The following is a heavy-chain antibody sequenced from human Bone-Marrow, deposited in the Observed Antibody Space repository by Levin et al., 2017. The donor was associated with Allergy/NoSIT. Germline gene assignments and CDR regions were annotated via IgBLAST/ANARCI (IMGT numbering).Heavy chain of an antibody. CDR1: GFTFSSYA. D-gene: IGHD6-13*01. Sequence: GGSLRLSCAASGFTFSSYAMHWVRQAPGKGLEWVAVISYDGSNKYYADSVKGRFTISRDNSKNTLYLQMNSLRAEDTAVYYCARDFRAYSSKRPLDWYFDLWGRGTLVTVSS. CDR3: ARDFRAYSSKRPLDWYFDL. J-gene: IGHJ2*01. V-gene: IGHV3-30-3*01. CDR2: ISYDGSNK.